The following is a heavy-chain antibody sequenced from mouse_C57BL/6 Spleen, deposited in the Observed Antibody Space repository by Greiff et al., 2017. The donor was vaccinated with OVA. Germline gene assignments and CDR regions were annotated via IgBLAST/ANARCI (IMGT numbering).Heavy chain of an antibody. Sequence: EVQVVESGGGLVQPGGSLSLSCAASGFTFTDYYMSWVRQPPGKALEWFGFIRNKANGYTTESSASVKGRFTTSRDNSQSILYLQMKALRADDSATYYCARYMITRVLDYWGQGTTVTVSS. CDR2: IRNKANGYTT. V-gene: IGHV7-3*01. CDR3: ARYMITRVLDY. CDR1: GFTFTDYY. J-gene: IGHJ2*01. D-gene: IGHD2-4*01.